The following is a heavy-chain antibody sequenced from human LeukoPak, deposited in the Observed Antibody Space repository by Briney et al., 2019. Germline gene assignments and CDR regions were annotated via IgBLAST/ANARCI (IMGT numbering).Heavy chain of an antibody. CDR2: INHSGST. Sequence: EASETLSLTCAVYGGSFSGYYWSWIRQPPGKGLEWIGEINHSGSTNYNPSLKSRVTISVDTSKNQFSLKLSSVTAADTAVYYCASGGVVVPAAIGNWFDPWGQGTLVTVSS. CDR1: GGSFSGYY. D-gene: IGHD2-2*02. J-gene: IGHJ5*02. V-gene: IGHV4-34*01. CDR3: ASGGVVVPAAIGNWFDP.